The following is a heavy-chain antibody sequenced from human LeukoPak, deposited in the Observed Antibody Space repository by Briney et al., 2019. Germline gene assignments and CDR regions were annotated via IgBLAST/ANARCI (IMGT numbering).Heavy chain of an antibody. D-gene: IGHD3-16*01. J-gene: IGHJ5*02. CDR2: IHTSGTT. V-gene: IGHV4-4*07. CDR3: ARGDFYVGGGRNWFDP. CDR1: GGSMRSYY. Sequence: SETLSLTCTVSGGSMRSYYWSFIRQPARKGLEWIGRIHTSGTTYYNASLKSRVTMSVDMSKNQFSLRLTSVAAADTAVYYRARGDFYVGGGRNWFDPWGQGTLVTVSS.